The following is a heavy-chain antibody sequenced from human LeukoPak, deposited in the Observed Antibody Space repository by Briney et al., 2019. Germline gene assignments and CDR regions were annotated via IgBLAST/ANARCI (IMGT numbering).Heavy chain of an antibody. J-gene: IGHJ4*02. V-gene: IGHV1-46*01. CDR1: GYTFTSYY. D-gene: IGHD3-10*01. CDR2: INPSGGST. Sequence: GASVKVSCKASGYTFTSYYMHWVRQAPGQGLEWMGIINPSGGSTSYAQEFQGRVTMTRDTSTSTVYMELSSLRSEDTAVYYCARPAGGSGSYYYFDYWGQGTLVTVSS. CDR3: ARPAGGSGSYYYFDY.